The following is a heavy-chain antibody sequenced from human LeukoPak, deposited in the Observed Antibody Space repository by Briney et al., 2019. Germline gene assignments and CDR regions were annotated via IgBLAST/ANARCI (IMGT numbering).Heavy chain of an antibody. D-gene: IGHD3-10*01. CDR2: IDPSDSYT. Sequence: GESLKISCKGSGYSFTSYWISWVRQMPGKGLAWRGMIDPSDSYTNYSPSFQGHVTISADKSISTAYLQWSSLKASDTAMYYCALTMVRGVIEAFDIWGQGTMVTVSS. CDR3: ALTMVRGVIEAFDI. V-gene: IGHV5-10-1*01. CDR1: GYSFTSYW. J-gene: IGHJ3*02.